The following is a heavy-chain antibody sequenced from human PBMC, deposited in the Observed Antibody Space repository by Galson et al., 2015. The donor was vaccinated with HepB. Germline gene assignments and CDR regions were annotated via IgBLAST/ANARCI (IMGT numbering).Heavy chain of an antibody. Sequence: SLRLSCAASGFSVSYYYMTWVRQAPGKGLEWISVIHSDGSTYYADSMKGRFTISKDNSKNTLYLQLNNLRAEDTAVYYCARIRTGSLDYWGQGSQVTVSS. CDR3: ARIRTGSLDY. V-gene: IGHV3-53*01. CDR1: GFSVSYYY. CDR2: IHSDGST. D-gene: IGHD3/OR15-3a*01. J-gene: IGHJ4*02.